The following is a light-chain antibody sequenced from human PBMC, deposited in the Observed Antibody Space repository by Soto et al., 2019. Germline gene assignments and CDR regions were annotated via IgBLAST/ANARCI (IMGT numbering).Light chain of an antibody. CDR1: SSDVGGSNS. CDR2: EVN. CDR3: SSSTSGSTPFV. J-gene: IGLJ1*01. V-gene: IGLV2-14*01. Sequence: QSALTQPASVSGSPGQSITISCTGTSSDVGGSNSVSWYQQHPGQAPKLMISEVNNRPSGVSNRFSGSKSGNTASLTISGLQAEDEADYYCSSSTSGSTPFVFGAGTKATVL.